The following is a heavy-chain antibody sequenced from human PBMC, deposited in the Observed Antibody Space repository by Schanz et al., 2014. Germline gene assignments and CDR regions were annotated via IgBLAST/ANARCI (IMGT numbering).Heavy chain of an antibody. CDR2: ISDSGDST. V-gene: IGHV3-11*05. CDR1: GLTFSDYY. D-gene: IGHD3-9*01. Sequence: QVQLVESGGGLVKPGGSLRLSCAASGLTFSDYYMSWIRQAPGKGLEWVSDISDSGDSTHYADSVKGRFTISRDNAKNSVFLQMNRLRAEDTAVYFCAKHVRSLTGNDYWGQGTLVTVSS. CDR3: AKHVRSLTGNDY. J-gene: IGHJ4*02.